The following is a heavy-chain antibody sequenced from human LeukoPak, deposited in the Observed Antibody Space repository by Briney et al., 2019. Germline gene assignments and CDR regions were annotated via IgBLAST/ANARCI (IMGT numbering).Heavy chain of an antibody. Sequence: GGSLRLSCAASGFTFSDYYMSWIRQAPGKGLEWVSYISSSGSTIYYADSVKGRFTISRDNAKNSLYLQMNSLRAEDTAVYYCARDNYVWGSYRNLDYWGQGTLVTVSS. J-gene: IGHJ4*02. D-gene: IGHD3-16*02. CDR2: ISSSGSTI. V-gene: IGHV3-11*01. CDR1: GFTFSDYY. CDR3: ARDNYVWGSYRNLDY.